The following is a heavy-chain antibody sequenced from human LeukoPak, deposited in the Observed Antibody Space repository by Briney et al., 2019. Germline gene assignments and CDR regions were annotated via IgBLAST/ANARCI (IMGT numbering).Heavy chain of an antibody. CDR2: ISGSGGRT. J-gene: IGHJ3*02. V-gene: IGHV3-23*01. Sequence: PGGSLRLSCAASGFTFSSYSMNWVRQAPGKGLEWVSAISGSGGRTHYADSVKGRFTISRDNSKNTLYLQMNSLRAEDTAVYYCAEKVGTTLGAFDIWGQGTMVTVSS. D-gene: IGHD1-26*01. CDR3: AEKVGTTLGAFDI. CDR1: GFTFSSYS.